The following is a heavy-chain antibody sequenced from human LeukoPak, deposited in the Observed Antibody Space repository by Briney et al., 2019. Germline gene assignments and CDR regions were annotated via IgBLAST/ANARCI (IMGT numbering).Heavy chain of an antibody. V-gene: IGHV3-23*01. Sequence: GGSLRLSCVASGFSFSTYAMSWVRQAPGKGLEWVSGISGSGVDTHYADSVKGRFRTSRDNSQNTLYLQLSSLRAEDTAVYYCASGTYRLGDYWGLGTLVTVSS. CDR2: ISGSGVDT. CDR3: ASGTYRLGDY. J-gene: IGHJ4*02. D-gene: IGHD3-10*01. CDR1: GFSFSTYA.